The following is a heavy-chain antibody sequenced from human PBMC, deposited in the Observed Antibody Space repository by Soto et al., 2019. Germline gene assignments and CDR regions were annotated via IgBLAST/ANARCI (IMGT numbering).Heavy chain of an antibody. J-gene: IGHJ5*02. D-gene: IGHD3-10*01. CDR1: GYTFTSYN. CDR2: INPLGFST. Sequence: QVQLVQSGAEVKKPGASVKVSCKASGYTFTSYNMHWVRQAPGQGLEWVGMINPLGFSTTYAQKFRGRVNMPRATSTSTLYVELTNMRSDDTAVYYCAREAGRFGELSWVDPWGQGTLVNVSP. CDR3: AREAGRFGELSWVDP. V-gene: IGHV1-46*01.